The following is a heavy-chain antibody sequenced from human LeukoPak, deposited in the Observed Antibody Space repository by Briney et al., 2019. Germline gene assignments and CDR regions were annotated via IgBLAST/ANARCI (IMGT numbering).Heavy chain of an antibody. J-gene: IGHJ6*02. CDR3: ATALKFPSTSSYYYGMDV. Sequence: ASVKVSCKVSGYTLTELSMHWVRQAPGKGLEWMGGFDPEDGETIYAQKFQGRVTMTEDTSTDTAYMELSSLRSEDTAVYYCATALKFPSTSSYYYGMDVWGQGTTVTVPS. CDR1: GYTLTELS. D-gene: IGHD2-2*01. V-gene: IGHV1-24*01. CDR2: FDPEDGET.